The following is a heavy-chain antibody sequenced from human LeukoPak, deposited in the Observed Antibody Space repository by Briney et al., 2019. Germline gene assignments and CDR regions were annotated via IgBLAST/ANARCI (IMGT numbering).Heavy chain of an antibody. CDR1: GFTFSSYS. D-gene: IGHD1-26*01. V-gene: IGHV3-48*04. J-gene: IGHJ6*02. Sequence: GGSLRLSCAASGFTFSSYSMNWVRQAPGKGLEWVSYISSSSSTIYYADSVKGRFTISRDNAKNSLYLQMNSLRAEDTAVYYCAGSMSGSYWGYYYGMDVWGQGTTVTVSS. CDR3: AGSMSGSYWGYYYGMDV. CDR2: ISSSSSTI.